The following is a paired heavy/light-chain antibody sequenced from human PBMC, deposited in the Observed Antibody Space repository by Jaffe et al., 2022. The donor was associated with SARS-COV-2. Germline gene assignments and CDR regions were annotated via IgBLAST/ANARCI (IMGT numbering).Light chain of an antibody. Sequence: EIVLTQSPGTLSLSPGERVTLSCRASQSVSSSKLAWYQQKRGQGPRLLIYGASSRATGSPDRFSGSGSGTDFTLTISRLEPEDFAIYYCQQYGSSPFTFGQGTRLEIK. V-gene: IGKV3-20*01. CDR2: GAS. CDR3: QQYGSSPFT. CDR1: QSVSSSK. J-gene: IGKJ5*01.
Heavy chain of an antibody. Sequence: QVQLQESGPGLVKPSETLSLTCTVSGGSISNYYWSWIRQPPGKGLEWIGYIYDSGSTSYNPSLKSRVSMSVYTSKNQFSLKLNSVTAADTAMYYCARHPSGWTYFDYWGQGTLVTVSS. J-gene: IGHJ4*02. CDR2: IYDSGST. CDR3: ARHPSGWTYFDY. V-gene: IGHV4-59*08. CDR1: GGSISNYY. D-gene: IGHD2-15*01.